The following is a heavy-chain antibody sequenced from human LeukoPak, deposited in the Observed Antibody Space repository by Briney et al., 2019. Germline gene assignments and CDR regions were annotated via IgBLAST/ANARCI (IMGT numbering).Heavy chain of an antibody. Sequence: KPSETLSLTCTVSGGSISSYYWSWIRQPPGKGLEWIGYIYYSGSTNYNPSLKSRVTISVDTSKNQFSLKLSSVTAADTAVYYCARVYYDSSGYGFDYWGQGTLVTVSS. D-gene: IGHD3-22*01. CDR2: IYYSGST. CDR1: GGSISSYY. V-gene: IGHV4-59*01. J-gene: IGHJ4*02. CDR3: ARVYYDSSGYGFDY.